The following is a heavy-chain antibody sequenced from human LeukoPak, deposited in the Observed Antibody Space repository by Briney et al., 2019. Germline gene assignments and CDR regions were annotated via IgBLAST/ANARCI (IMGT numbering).Heavy chain of an antibody. D-gene: IGHD3-22*01. J-gene: IGHJ4*02. CDR1: GYTFTSYG. Sequence: ASVKVSCKASGYTFTSYGISWVRQAPGQGLEWMGLISAYNGNTNYAQKLQGRVTMTTDTSTSTAYMELRSLRSDDTAVYYCARDSHYYDSSGYAHFGYWGQGTLVTVSS. CDR2: ISAYNGNT. V-gene: IGHV1-18*01. CDR3: ARDSHYYDSSGYAHFGY.